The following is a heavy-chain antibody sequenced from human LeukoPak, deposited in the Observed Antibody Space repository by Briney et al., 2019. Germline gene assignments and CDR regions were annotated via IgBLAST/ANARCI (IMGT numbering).Heavy chain of an antibody. D-gene: IGHD3-3*01. V-gene: IGHV1-8*02. Sequence: ASVKVACKTSGYPFISYDINWVRQAPGQGLEWMGWMEPNSANTGYSQKFQGRVTITRNISISTVYMELSSLRSEDTAVYYCARVSSYGFPYYYMDVWGKGTTVTVSS. CDR1: GYPFISYD. J-gene: IGHJ6*03. CDR2: MEPNSANT. CDR3: ARVSSYGFPYYYMDV.